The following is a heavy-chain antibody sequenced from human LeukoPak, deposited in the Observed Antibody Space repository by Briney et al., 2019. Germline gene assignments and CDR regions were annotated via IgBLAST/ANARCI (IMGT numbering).Heavy chain of an antibody. V-gene: IGHV3-30*02. CDR1: GFTFNSYG. Sequence: GGSLRLSCAASGFTFNSYGMHWVRQAPGKGLEWVAFIRYDGSNKYYADSVKGRFTISRDNSKNTLYLQMNSLRAEDTAVYYCARVPMTRWFGELLIDAFDIWGQGTMVTVSS. J-gene: IGHJ3*02. D-gene: IGHD3-10*01. CDR2: IRYDGSNK. CDR3: ARVPMTRWFGELLIDAFDI.